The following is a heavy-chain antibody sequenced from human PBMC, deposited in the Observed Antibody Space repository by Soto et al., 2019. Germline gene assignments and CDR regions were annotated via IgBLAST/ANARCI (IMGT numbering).Heavy chain of an antibody. CDR1: GYTFTGYY. CDR3: ARGAPVGSSSPKLRDYYYYGMDV. V-gene: IGHV1-2*04. J-gene: IGHJ6*02. CDR2: INPNSGGT. Sequence: ASVKVSCKASGYTFTGYYMHWVRQAPGQGLEWMGWINPNSGGTNYAQKFQGWVTMTRDTSISTAYMELSRLRSDDTAVYYCARGAPVGSSSPKLRDYYYYGMDVWGQGTTVTVS. D-gene: IGHD6-6*01.